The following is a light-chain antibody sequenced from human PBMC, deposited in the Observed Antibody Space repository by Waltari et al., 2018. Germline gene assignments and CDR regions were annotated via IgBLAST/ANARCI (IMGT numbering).Light chain of an antibody. CDR1: RISTRNY. CDR2: GVS. J-gene: IGKJ2*01. CDR3: QQYGDSPAT. V-gene: IGKV3-20*01. Sequence: IVLTQSPGTLSLSLGERATLSCRASRISTRNYFAWYQQRPGQAPRLLIYGVSSRASGVSDRFSAGGSGRDFSLTISRLEPEDFAVYYCQQYGDSPATFGQGTKLEI.